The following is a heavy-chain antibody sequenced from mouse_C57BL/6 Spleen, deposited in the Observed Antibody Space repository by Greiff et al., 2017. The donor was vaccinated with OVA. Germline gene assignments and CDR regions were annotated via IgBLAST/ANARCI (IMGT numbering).Heavy chain of an antibody. D-gene: IGHD1-1*01. CDR2: IDPNSGGT. J-gene: IGHJ1*03. V-gene: IGHV1-72*01. CDR1: GYTFTGYW. CDR3: AEGADGSYGDWYFDV. Sequence: QVQLQQSGAELVKPGASVKLSCKASGYTFTGYWMHWVKQRPGRGLEWIGRIDPNSGGTKYNEKFKSKATLTVDKPSSTASMQLSSLTSEDSAVYYCAEGADGSYGDWYFDVWGTGTTVTVSS.